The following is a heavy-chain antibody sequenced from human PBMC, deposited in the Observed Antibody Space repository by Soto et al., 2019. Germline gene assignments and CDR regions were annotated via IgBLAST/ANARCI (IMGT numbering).Heavy chain of an antibody. CDR2: INHSGST. CDR3: ARGRKRYCSGGSCYSMWFDP. J-gene: IGHJ5*02. D-gene: IGHD2-15*01. Sequence: QVQLQQWGAGLLKPSETLSLTCAVYGGSFSGYYWSWIRQPPGKGLEWIGEINHSGSTNYNPSLKSRVTISVDTSKNQFSLKLSSVTAADTAVYYCARGRKRYCSGGSCYSMWFDPWGQGTLVTVFS. V-gene: IGHV4-34*01. CDR1: GGSFSGYY.